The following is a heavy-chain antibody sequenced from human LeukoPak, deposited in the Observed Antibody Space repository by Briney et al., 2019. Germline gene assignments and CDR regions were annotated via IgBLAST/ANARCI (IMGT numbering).Heavy chain of an antibody. J-gene: IGHJ5*01. CDR1: GDSVSTNSAT. V-gene: IGHV6-1*01. CDR2: TYYRSKWNN. Sequence: SQTLSLTCAISGDSVSTNSATWTWLRQSPSRGLEWLGRTYYRSKWNNDYAVSMKSRITINPDTSKNQFSQQLNSVTPEDTAVYYCARLVGASWFDSWGQGTLVTVSS. D-gene: IGHD1-26*01. CDR3: ARLVGASWFDS.